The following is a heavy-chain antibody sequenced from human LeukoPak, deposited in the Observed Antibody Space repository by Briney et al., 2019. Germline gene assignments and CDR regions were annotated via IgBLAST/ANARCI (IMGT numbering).Heavy chain of an antibody. J-gene: IGHJ5*02. CDR3: AREVVVVPAGGFDP. Sequence: ASVKVSCKASGYTFTSYDINWVRQATGQGLEWMGWISAYNGNTNYAQKLQGRVTMTTDTSTSTAYMELRSLRSDDTAVYYCAREVVVVPAGGFDPWGQGTLVTVSS. CDR2: ISAYNGNT. D-gene: IGHD2-2*01. CDR1: GYTFTSYD. V-gene: IGHV1-18*01.